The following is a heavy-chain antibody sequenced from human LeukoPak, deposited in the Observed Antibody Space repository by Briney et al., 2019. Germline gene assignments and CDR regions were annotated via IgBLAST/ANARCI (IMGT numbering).Heavy chain of an antibody. V-gene: IGHV3-23*01. CDR1: GFTFSSYA. CDR3: AKDPNPYYYYYYMDV. CDR2: ISGSGGST. J-gene: IGHJ6*03. D-gene: IGHD1-14*01. Sequence: GESLKISCAASGFTFSSYAMSWVRQAPGKGLEWVSAISGSGGSTYYADSVKGRFTISRDNSKSTLYLQMNSLRAEDTAVYYCAKDPNPYYYYYYMDVWGKGTTVTVSS.